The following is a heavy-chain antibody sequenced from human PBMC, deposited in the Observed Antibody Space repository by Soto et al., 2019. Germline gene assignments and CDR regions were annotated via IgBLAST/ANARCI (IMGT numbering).Heavy chain of an antibody. Sequence: SLRLSCAVSGFTFDDNAMHWVRQAPEKGLEWVSGINWKSDIGYADSVKGRFTISRDNAKNSLYLQMNSLRAEDTAVYYCARARAARLVYYYGMDVWGQGTTVTVSS. D-gene: IGHD6-6*01. CDR2: INWKSDI. V-gene: IGHV3-9*01. CDR1: GFTFDDNA. CDR3: ARARAARLVYYYGMDV. J-gene: IGHJ6*02.